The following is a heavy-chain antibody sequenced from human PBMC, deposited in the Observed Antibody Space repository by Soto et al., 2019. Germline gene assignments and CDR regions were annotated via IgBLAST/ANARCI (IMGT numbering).Heavy chain of an antibody. CDR3: ARDRGVGAASNWFDP. CDR1: GVSISNAY. D-gene: IGHD1-26*01. J-gene: IGHJ5*02. CDR2: IYVSGNT. Sequence: SETLSLTCTVSGVSISNAYCSWIRQRAGKGLEWLGRIYVSGNTNYNPSLKGRVTLSIDTSKNQLSLKLRSVTVADTAVYYCARDRGVGAASNWFDPWGQGSLVTVSS. V-gene: IGHV4-4*07.